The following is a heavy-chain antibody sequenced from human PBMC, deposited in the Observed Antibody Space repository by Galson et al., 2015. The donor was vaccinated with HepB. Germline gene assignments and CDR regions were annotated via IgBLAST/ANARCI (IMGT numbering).Heavy chain of an antibody. D-gene: IGHD1-26*01. CDR2: ISSSSSYT. CDR1: GFTFSDYY. Sequence: SLRLSGAASGFTFSDYYMSWIRQAPGKGLEWVSYISSSSSYTNYADSVKGRFTISRDNAKNSLYLQMNSLRAEDTAVYYCARDPHRATTTAYYYGMDVWGQGTTVTVSS. CDR3: ARDPHRATTTAYYYGMDV. J-gene: IGHJ6*02. V-gene: IGHV3-11*06.